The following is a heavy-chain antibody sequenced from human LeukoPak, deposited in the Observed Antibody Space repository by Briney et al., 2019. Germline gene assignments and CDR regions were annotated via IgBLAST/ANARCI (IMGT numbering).Heavy chain of an antibody. J-gene: IGHJ4*02. CDR3: ATGDSYSSGWYYFDY. V-gene: IGHV1-24*01. D-gene: IGHD6-19*01. Sequence: ASVKVSCKVSGYTLTELSMHWVRQAPGKGLEWMGGFDPEDGETIYAQKFQGRFTMTEDTSTDTAYMELSSLRSEDTAVYYCATGDSYSSGWYYFDYWGQGTLVTVSS. CDR2: FDPEDGET. CDR1: GYTLTELS.